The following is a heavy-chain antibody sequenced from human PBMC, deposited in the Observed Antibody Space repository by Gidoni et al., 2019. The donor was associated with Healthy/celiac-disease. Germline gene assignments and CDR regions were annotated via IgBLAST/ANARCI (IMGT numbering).Heavy chain of an antibody. CDR3: ARAGFDSSGWYFDY. CDR1: GSSISSGYY. J-gene: IGHJ4*02. CDR2: IYHSGST. D-gene: IGHD6-19*01. Sequence: QVQLQESGPGLVQPSETLSLTCTVSGSSISSGYYWGWIRQPPGKGLEWIGSIYHSGSTYYNPSLKSRVTISVDTSKNQFSLKLSSVTAADTAVYYCARAGFDSSGWYFDYWGQGTLVTVSS. V-gene: IGHV4-38-2*02.